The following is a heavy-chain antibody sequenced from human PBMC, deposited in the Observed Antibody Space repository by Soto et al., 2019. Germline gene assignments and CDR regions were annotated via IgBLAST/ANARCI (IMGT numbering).Heavy chain of an antibody. D-gene: IGHD3-22*01. CDR3: ASHNYYDSSGYLDDYYYYGMDV. J-gene: IGHJ6*02. Sequence: EASVKVSCKASGYTFSNYGISWVRQAPGQGLEWMGWISPYKGDINYAQKLQGRVTMTTDTSTSTAYMELRSLTSDDTAVYYCASHNYYDSSGYLDDYYYYGMDVWGQGTTVTVSS. CDR1: GYTFSNYG. CDR2: ISPYKGDI. V-gene: IGHV1-18*01.